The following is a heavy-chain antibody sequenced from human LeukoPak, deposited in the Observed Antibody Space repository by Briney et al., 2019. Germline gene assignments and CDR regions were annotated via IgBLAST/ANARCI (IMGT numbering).Heavy chain of an antibody. CDR3: AKDLWGFGEFDDAFDI. J-gene: IGHJ3*02. Sequence: GGSLRLSCAASGFTFSSYGMHWVRQAPGKGLEWVAFIRYDGSNKYYADSVKGRFTISRDNSKNTLYLQMNSLRAEDTAVYYCAKDLWGFGEFDDAFDIWGQGTMVTVSS. CDR1: GFTFSSYG. D-gene: IGHD3-10*01. CDR2: IRYDGSNK. V-gene: IGHV3-30*02.